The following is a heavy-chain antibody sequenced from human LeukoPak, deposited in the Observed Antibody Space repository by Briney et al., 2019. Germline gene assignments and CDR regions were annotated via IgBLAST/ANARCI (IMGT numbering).Heavy chain of an antibody. Sequence: SETLSLTCAVYGGSFSGYYWSWIRQPPGKGLEWIGEINHSGSTNYNPSLKSRVTISVDTSKNQFSLKLSSVTAAGTAVYYCAREIVATISGFDYWGQGTLVTVSS. V-gene: IGHV4-34*01. CDR2: INHSGST. CDR3: AREIVATISGFDY. J-gene: IGHJ4*02. CDR1: GGSFSGYY. D-gene: IGHD2-15*01.